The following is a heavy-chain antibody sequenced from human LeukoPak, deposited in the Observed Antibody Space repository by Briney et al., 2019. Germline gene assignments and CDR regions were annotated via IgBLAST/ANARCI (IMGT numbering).Heavy chain of an antibody. V-gene: IGHV3-7*01. CDR3: AKDRAAMVPPHYYGMDV. CDR1: GFTFSNYW. D-gene: IGHD5-18*01. Sequence: GGSLRLSCEGSGFTFSNYWMGWVRQAPGKGLQWVANIKTDGSEKYYVDSVKGRFTISRDNAKNSLYLQMNSLRAEDTAVYYCAKDRAAMVPPHYYGMDVWGQGTTVTVSS. CDR2: IKTDGSEK. J-gene: IGHJ6*02.